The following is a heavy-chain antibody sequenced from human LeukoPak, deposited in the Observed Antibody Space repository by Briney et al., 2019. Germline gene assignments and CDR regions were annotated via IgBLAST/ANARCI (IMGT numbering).Heavy chain of an antibody. CDR2: INTNTGNP. CDR3: ARWVYSYGLRSVYGMDV. D-gene: IGHD5-18*01. V-gene: IGHV7-4-1*02. CDR1: GYTFTSYA. Sequence: GASVKVSCKASGYTFTSYAMNWARQAPGQGLEWMGWINTNTGNPTYAQGFTGRFVFSLDTSVSTAYLQISSLKAEDTAVYYCARWVYSYGLRSVYGMDVWGQGTTVTVSS. J-gene: IGHJ6*02.